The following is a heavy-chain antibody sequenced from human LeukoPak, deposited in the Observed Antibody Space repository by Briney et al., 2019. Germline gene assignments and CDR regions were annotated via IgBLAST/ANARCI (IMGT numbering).Heavy chain of an antibody. V-gene: IGHV4-59*08. CDR1: SGSISGFY. J-gene: IGHJ4*02. CDR2: VYHSGST. CDR3: ARLKTAAGSYYFDY. Sequence: PSETLSLTCTVSSGSISGFYWSWIRQPPGKGLEWIGHVYHSGSTNYNPSLQSRVTILVDTSKNKLSLKLSSVTAADTAVYYCARLKTAAGSYYFDYWGQGTLVTVSS. D-gene: IGHD6-13*01.